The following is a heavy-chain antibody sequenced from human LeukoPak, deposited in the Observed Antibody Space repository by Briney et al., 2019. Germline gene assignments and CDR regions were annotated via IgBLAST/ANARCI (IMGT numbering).Heavy chain of an antibody. CDR1: GFTLSNYL. V-gene: IGHV3-74*01. J-gene: IGHJ4*02. CDR3: ARDLRASDH. CDR2: TRPDGSVT. Sequence: GGSLRLSCAASGFTLSNYLMYWVRQAPGPGLEWVSRTRPDGSVTTYADSVQGRFSIARDIAKITLYLQMNPLRAGDTAVYYCARDLRASDHWGQGTLVTVSS.